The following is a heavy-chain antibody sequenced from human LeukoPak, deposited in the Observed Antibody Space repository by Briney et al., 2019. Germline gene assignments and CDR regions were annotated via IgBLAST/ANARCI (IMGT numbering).Heavy chain of an antibody. J-gene: IGHJ4*02. D-gene: IGHD3-22*01. CDR1: GFTFNAYW. Sequence: GGSLRLSCEASGFTFNAYWMDWVRQAPGKGLEWVATMKEDGGEVYYVDSVKGRFTISRDNAKKLLYLQMDSLRVEDTAVYYCARESVRYYQDTSGSGYYFDLWGPGTLVTVSS. V-gene: IGHV3-7*01. CDR3: ARESVRYYQDTSGSGYYFDL. CDR2: MKEDGGEV.